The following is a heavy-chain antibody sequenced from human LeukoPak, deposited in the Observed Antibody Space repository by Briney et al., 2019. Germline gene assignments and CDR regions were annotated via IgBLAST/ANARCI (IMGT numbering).Heavy chain of an antibody. D-gene: IGHD6-13*01. Sequence: SETLFLTCAVYGGSFSGYYWSWIRQPPGKGLEWIGYIYHSGSTNYNPSLKSRVTISLDTSKNQFSLRLSSATAADTAVYYCARDQWSSTWYGAFDIWGQGTMVTVSS. V-gene: IGHV4-59*01. CDR2: IYHSGST. CDR3: ARDQWSSTWYGAFDI. CDR1: GGSFSGYY. J-gene: IGHJ3*02.